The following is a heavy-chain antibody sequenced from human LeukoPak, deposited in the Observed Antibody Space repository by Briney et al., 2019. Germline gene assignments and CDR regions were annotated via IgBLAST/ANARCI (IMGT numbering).Heavy chain of an antibody. Sequence: SETLSLTCTVSGGSISTYYWGWNRQPPGKGLEWIGSIIYTGSTNYNPSLKSRVTISLDASKNQFSLKPNSVTAADTAVYYCARGRVPGYWGQGTLITVSS. CDR1: GGSISTYY. CDR2: IIYTGST. D-gene: IGHD3-10*02. J-gene: IGHJ4*02. CDR3: ARGRVPGY. V-gene: IGHV4-59*01.